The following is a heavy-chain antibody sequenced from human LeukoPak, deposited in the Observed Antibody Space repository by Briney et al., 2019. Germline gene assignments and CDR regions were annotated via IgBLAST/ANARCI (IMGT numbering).Heavy chain of an antibody. CDR3: ARWTTVIRAFDY. D-gene: IGHD4-17*01. Sequence: SETLSLKCTVSSGSISIYYWNWLRQPAGKGLEWSGRIYTSGSNKYIPSLKSRVTMSVDTSKNHFSLELSSVTAADTAVYYCARWTTVIRAFDYWGQGTLVTVSS. V-gene: IGHV4-4*07. CDR2: IYTSGSN. CDR1: SGSISIYY. J-gene: IGHJ4*02.